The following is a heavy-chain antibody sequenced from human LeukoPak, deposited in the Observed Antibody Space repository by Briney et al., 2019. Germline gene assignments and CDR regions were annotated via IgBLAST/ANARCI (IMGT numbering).Heavy chain of an antibody. CDR2: IYHSGST. D-gene: IGHD2-8*01. Sequence: PSETLSLTCAVSGYSISSGYYWAWIRQPPGKGLEWIGSIYHSGSTYYNPSLKSRVTISVDTSKNQFSLKLSSVTAADTAVYYCARLLMVYERYFDYWSQGTLVTVSS. J-gene: IGHJ4*02. CDR1: GYSISSGYY. V-gene: IGHV4-38-2*01. CDR3: ARLLMVYERYFDY.